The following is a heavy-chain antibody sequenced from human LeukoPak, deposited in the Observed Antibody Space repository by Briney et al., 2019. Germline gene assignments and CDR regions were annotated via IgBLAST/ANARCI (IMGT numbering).Heavy chain of an antibody. CDR3: TRPLGAAAGTYFDP. J-gene: IGHJ5*02. V-gene: IGHV3-73*01. CDR2: IRSKPNNYAT. Sequence: GGSLRLSCAASGFTFSGAAMHWVRQASGKGPEWVGHIRSKPNNYATAYAASVKGRFTISRDDSKNTAYLQMNSLKIEDTAVHYCTRPLGAAAGTYFDPWGQGTLVTVSS. D-gene: IGHD6-13*01. CDR1: GFTFSGAA.